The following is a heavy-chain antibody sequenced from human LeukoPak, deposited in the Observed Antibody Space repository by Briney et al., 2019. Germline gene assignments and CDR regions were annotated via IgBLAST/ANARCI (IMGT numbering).Heavy chain of an antibody. V-gene: IGHV4-31*11. J-gene: IGHJ4*02. D-gene: IGHD5-18*01. CDR2: IYYSGST. Sequence: SETLSLTCAVSGGSISSGGYYWSWIRQHPGKGLEWIGYIYYSGSTYYNPSLKSRVTISVDTSKNQFSLKLSSVTAADTAVYYCARGRGYSYGPAGYWGQGTLVTVSS. CDR3: ARGRGYSYGPAGY. CDR1: GGSISSGGYY.